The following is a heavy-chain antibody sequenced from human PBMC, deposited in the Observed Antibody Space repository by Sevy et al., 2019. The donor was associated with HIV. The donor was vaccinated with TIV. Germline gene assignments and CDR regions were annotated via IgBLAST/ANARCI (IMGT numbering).Heavy chain of an antibody. CDR3: ARGLAALPGYYYGLDV. D-gene: IGHD6-6*01. J-gene: IGHJ6*02. CDR2: ILYDGSNK. Sequence: GGSLRLSCAASGFTFSSYDMLWVRQAPGKGLEWVTSILYDGSNKYYADSLKGRFTISRDNSKNMLYLQMNSLRVEDTAIYYCARGLAALPGYYYGLDVWGQGTTVTVSS. V-gene: IGHV3-30*03. CDR1: GFTFSSYD.